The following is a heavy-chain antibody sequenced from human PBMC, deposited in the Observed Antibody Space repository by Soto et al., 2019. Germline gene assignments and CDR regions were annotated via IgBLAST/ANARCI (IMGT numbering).Heavy chain of an antibody. CDR2: ISGSGGST. CDR3: AKGSHYYYYYYMDV. J-gene: IGHJ6*03. Sequence: GGSLRLSCAASGFTFSSYAMSWVRQAPGKGLEWVSAISGSGGSTYYADSVKGRFTISRDNSKNTLYLQMNSLRAEDTAVYYCAKGSHYYYYYYMDVWGKGTTVTVSS. V-gene: IGHV3-23*01. CDR1: GFTFSSYA.